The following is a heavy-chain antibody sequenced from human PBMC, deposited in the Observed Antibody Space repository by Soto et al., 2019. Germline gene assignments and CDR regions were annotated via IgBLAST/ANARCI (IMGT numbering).Heavy chain of an antibody. CDR1: GYTFTSYD. Sequence: VASVKVSCKASGYTFTSYDINWVRQATGQGLEWMGWMNPNSGNTGYAQKFQGRVTMTRNTSISTAYMELRSLRSDDTAVYYCARDSYDFCSGYDAFDIWGQGTMVTVS. J-gene: IGHJ3*02. D-gene: IGHD3-3*01. V-gene: IGHV1-8*01. CDR2: MNPNSGNT. CDR3: ARDSYDFCSGYDAFDI.